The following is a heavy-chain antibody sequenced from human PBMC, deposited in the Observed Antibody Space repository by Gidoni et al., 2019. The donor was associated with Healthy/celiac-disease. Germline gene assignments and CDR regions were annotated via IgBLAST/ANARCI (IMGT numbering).Heavy chain of an antibody. CDR2: INPNSGGT. CDR1: GYTFTGYY. D-gene: IGHD3-22*01. CDR3: ARGRYYDSSGYYYPDFDY. V-gene: IGHV1-2*04. J-gene: IGHJ4*02. Sequence: QVQLVQSGAEVKKPGASVKVSCKASGYTFTGYYMHWVRQAPGQGLEWMGWINPNSGGTNYAQKFQGWVTMTRDTSISTAYMELSRLRSDDTAVYYCARGRYYDSSGYYYPDFDYWGQGTLVTVSS.